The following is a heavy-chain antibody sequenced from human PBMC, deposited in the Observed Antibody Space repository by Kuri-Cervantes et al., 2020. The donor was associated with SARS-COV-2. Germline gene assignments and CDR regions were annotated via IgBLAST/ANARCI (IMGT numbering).Heavy chain of an antibody. CDR3: ARRHHDFWSGSMLDY. J-gene: IGHJ4*02. Sequence: GSLRLSCAASGFTFSSYSMNWVRQPPGKGLEWIGSIYYSGSTYYNPSLKSRVTISVDTSKNQFSLKLSSVTAADTAVYYCARRHHDFWSGSMLDYWGQGTLVTVSS. D-gene: IGHD3-3*01. CDR1: GFTFSSYSMN. CDR2: IYYSGST. V-gene: IGHV4-39*01.